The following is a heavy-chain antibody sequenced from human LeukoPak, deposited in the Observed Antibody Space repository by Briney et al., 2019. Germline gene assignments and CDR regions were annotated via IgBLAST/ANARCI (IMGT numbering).Heavy chain of an antibody. Sequence: GGSLRLSCAASGFTFSSYSMNWVRQAPGKGLEWVSYISSSSSTIYYADSVKGRFTISRDNAKNSLYLQMNSLRAEDTAVYYCAIEETPGTYYYWGQGTLVTVSS. CDR1: GFTFSSYS. J-gene: IGHJ4*02. V-gene: IGHV3-48*01. D-gene: IGHD1-7*01. CDR3: AIEETPGTYYY. CDR2: ISSSSSTI.